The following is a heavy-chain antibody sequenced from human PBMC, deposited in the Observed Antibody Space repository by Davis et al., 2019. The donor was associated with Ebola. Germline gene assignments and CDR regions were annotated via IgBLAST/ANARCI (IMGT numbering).Heavy chain of an antibody. J-gene: IGHJ5*02. CDR1: GFTFSDYW. D-gene: IGHD6-19*01. CDR2: IKYDGSDK. V-gene: IGHV3-7*01. Sequence: PGGSLRLSCAAPGFTFSDYWMTWVRQAPGKGLEWVGKIKYDGSDKYYVDSVKGRFTISRDNAENSLYLQMNSLTVEDTAIYYCAKDSGWQMSPWGQGTLVIVSS. CDR3: AKDSGWQMSP.